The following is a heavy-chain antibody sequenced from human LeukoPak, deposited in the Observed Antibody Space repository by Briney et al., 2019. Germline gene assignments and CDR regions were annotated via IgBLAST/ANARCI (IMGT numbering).Heavy chain of an antibody. Sequence: GASLRLSCAASGFTFSSYAMSWVGQAPGKGLEGVSAISGSGGSTYYADSVKGRFTISRDNSKNTLYLQMNSLRAEDTAVYYCAKADYYDSSGMADYWGQGTLVTVSS. CDR1: GFTFSSYA. J-gene: IGHJ4*02. D-gene: IGHD3-22*01. CDR3: AKADYYDSSGMADY. CDR2: ISGSGGST. V-gene: IGHV3-23*01.